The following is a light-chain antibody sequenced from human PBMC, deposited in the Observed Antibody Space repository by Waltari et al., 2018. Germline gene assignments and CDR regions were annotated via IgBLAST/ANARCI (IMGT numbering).Light chain of an antibody. V-gene: IGKV1-5*01. Sequence: DIQMTQSPSTLSASIGDRVTITCRASQSISHYLAWYQQKPGRAPKLLIYHASTLDSGVPARFSGGASGTKFTLTIRSLQSDDVASYYCQQYDSYSALTFGGGTKVEIK. CDR2: HAS. CDR3: QQYDSYSALT. CDR1: QSISHY. J-gene: IGKJ4*01.